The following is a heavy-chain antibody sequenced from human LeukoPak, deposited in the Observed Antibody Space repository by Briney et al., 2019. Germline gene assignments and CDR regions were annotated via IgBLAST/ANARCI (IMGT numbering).Heavy chain of an antibody. CDR2: ISSSSSYI. J-gene: IGHJ5*02. D-gene: IGHD3-22*01. CDR3: ASTYDSSGYLGWFDP. CDR1: GFTCSSYS. V-gene: IGHV3-21*01. Sequence: GGSLRLSCAASGFTCSSYSMNWVRQAPGKGLEWVSSISSSSSYIYYADSVKGRFTISRDNAKNSLYLQMNSLRAEDTAVYYCASTYDSSGYLGWFDPWGQGTLVTVSS.